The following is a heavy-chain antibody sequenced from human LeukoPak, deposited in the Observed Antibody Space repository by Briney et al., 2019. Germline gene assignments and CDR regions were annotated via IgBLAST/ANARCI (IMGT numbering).Heavy chain of an antibody. CDR3: AREISSGWYRTGLFDY. J-gene: IGHJ4*02. CDR2: IIPIFGTA. D-gene: IGHD6-19*01. V-gene: IGHV1-69*01. Sequence: ASVKVSCKASGGTFSSYAISWVRQAPGQGLEWMGGIIPIFGTANYAQKFQGRVTITADESTSTAYMELSSLRSEDTAVYYCAREISSGWYRTGLFDYWGQGTLVTVSS. CDR1: GGTFSSYA.